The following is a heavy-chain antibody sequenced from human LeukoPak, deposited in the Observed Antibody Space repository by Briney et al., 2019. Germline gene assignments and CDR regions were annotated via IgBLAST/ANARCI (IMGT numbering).Heavy chain of an antibody. V-gene: IGHV1-46*01. CDR3: ARESPLVCYFDC. CDR1: GFIFTNYY. CDR2: IDPRGGTR. J-gene: IGHJ5*01. Sequence: ASVKVSCKASGFIFTNYYMHWVRQAPEQVLEWMGFIDPRGGTRSYAQNFQGRVTMTWDTSASTVYMELSSLRSEDTAVYYCARESPLVCYFDCWGQGTLVTVSS. D-gene: IGHD3-10*01.